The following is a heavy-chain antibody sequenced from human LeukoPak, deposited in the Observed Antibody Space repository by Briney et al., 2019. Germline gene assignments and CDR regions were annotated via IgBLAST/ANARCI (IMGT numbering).Heavy chain of an antibody. CDR2: INWNSGSI. CDR3: AKGLVYYAFDI. CDR1: GFTLDGYA. Sequence: GGSLRLSCAASGFTLDGYAMHWVRQAPGKGLEWVSGINWNSGSIGYADSVKGRFTISRDNAKNSLYLQMNSLRAEDTALYYCAKGLVYYAFDIWGQGTMVTVSS. D-gene: IGHD3-9*01. V-gene: IGHV3-9*01. J-gene: IGHJ3*02.